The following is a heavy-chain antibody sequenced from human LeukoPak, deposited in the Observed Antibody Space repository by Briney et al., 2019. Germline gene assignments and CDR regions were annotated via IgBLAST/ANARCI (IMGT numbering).Heavy chain of an antibody. Sequence: GSLRLSCAASGFTFSSYAMSWVRQAPGKGLEWVSAISGSGGSTYYADSVKGRFTISRDNSKNTLYLQMNSLRAEDTAVYYCATLSYYDSSGYYPKWGQGTLVTVSS. V-gene: IGHV3-23*01. CDR2: ISGSGGST. J-gene: IGHJ4*02. D-gene: IGHD3-22*01. CDR1: GFTFSSYA. CDR3: ATLSYYDSSGYYPK.